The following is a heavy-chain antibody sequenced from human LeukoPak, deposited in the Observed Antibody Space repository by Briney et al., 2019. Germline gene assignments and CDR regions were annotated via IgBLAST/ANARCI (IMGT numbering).Heavy chain of an antibody. CDR1: GFTFSSYS. D-gene: IGHD3-10*01. CDR3: ARDRPYITSWYGCSTP. J-gene: IGHJ5*02. V-gene: IGHV3-21*01. CDR2: ISTSSSYI. Sequence: GGSLRLSCAAYGFTFSSYSMNWVRQAPGKGLEWVSFISTSSSYIYYADSVKGRFTISRDNAKNSLYLEMNSLRAEDTAVYYCARDRPYITSWYGCSTPWGQGTLVTVSS.